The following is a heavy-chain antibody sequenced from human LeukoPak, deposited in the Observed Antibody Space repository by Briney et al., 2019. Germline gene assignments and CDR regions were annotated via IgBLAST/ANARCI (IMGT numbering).Heavy chain of an antibody. V-gene: IGHV4-59*08. J-gene: IGHJ5*02. D-gene: IGHD3-3*01. CDR3: ARTIFGVDYNWFDP. Sequence: PSETLSLTCTVSGGSISSYYWSWIRQPPGKGLEWIGYIYYSGSTNYNPSLKSRVTISVDTSKNQFSLKLSSVTAADTAVYYCARTIFGVDYNWFDPWGQGTPVTVSS. CDR1: GGSISSYY. CDR2: IYYSGST.